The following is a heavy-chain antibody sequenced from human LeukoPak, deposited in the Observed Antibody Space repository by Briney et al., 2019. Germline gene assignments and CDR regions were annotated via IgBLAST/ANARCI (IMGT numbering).Heavy chain of an antibody. V-gene: IGHV3-7*01. CDR3: ARDSPERGYSYGPLDNYFDY. CDR2: IKQDGSEK. D-gene: IGHD5-18*01. CDR1: GFTFSNYW. Sequence: TGGSLRLSCAASGFTFSNYWMTWVRQAPGKGLEWVADIKQDGSEKYHVDSVKGRFTISRDNAKNSLYLQMNSLRADDTAVYYCARDSPERGYSYGPLDNYFDYWGQGTLVAVSS. J-gene: IGHJ4*02.